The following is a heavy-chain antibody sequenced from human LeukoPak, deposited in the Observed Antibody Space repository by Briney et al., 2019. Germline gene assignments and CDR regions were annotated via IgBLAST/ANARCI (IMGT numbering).Heavy chain of an antibody. Sequence: PGGSLRLSCAASGFTFSSYSMNWVRQAPGKGLEWVSSISSSSSYIYYADSVKGRFTISRDNAKNSLYLQMNSLRAEDTAVYYCARDPTAMVGDGDAFDIWGQGTMVTVSS. CDR1: GFTFSSYS. J-gene: IGHJ3*02. CDR2: ISSSSSYI. CDR3: ARDPTAMVGDGDAFDI. V-gene: IGHV3-21*01. D-gene: IGHD5-18*01.